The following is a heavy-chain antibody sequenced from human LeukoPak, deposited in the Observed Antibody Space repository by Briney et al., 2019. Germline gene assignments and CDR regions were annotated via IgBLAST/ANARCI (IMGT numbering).Heavy chain of an antibody. J-gene: IGHJ4*02. CDR1: GLIFSSYA. Sequence: GGSLRLSCAASGLIFSSYAMSWVRQAPGKGLEWVSAISGIGGSTYYADSVKGRFTISRDNSKYTLYLQMNSLRAEDTAVYYCAKGSDYGSGSYPSKNFDYWGQGTLVTVSS. CDR3: AKGSDYGSGSYPSKNFDY. V-gene: IGHV3-23*01. D-gene: IGHD3-10*01. CDR2: ISGIGGST.